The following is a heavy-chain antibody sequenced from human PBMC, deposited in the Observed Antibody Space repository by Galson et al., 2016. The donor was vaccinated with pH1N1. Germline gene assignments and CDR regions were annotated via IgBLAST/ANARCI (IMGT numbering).Heavy chain of an antibody. V-gene: IGHV3-23*01. J-gene: IGHJ4*02. CDR3: AKVGSYCSGGRCYYFDY. Sequence: SLRLSCAASGFTFSNYAMNWVRQAPGKGLEWVSGISGSGGSTNYAESVKGRFIISRDNFKNTLYLQMKSLRAEDTAIFYCAKVGSYCSGGRCYYFDYWGLGTPVTVAS. CDR1: GFTFSNYA. D-gene: IGHD2-15*01. CDR2: ISGSGGST.